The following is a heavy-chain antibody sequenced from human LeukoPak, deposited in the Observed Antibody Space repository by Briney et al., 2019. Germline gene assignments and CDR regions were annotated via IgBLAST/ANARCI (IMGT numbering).Heavy chain of an antibody. CDR2: INHSGST. D-gene: IGHD3-22*01. J-gene: IGHJ4*02. Sequence: MTSETLSLTCAVYGGSFSGYYWSWIRQPPGKGLEWIGEINHSGSTYYNPSLKSRVTISVDTSKNQFSLKLSPVTAADTAVYYCARHGDDSSGYYLNYFDYWGQGTLVTVSS. CDR1: GGSFSGYY. CDR3: ARHGDDSSGYYLNYFDY. V-gene: IGHV4-34*01.